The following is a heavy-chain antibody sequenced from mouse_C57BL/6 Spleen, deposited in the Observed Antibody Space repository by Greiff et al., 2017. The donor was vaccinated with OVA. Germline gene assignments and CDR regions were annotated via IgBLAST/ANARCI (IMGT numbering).Heavy chain of an antibody. V-gene: IGHV5-17*01. D-gene: IGHD1-1*01. CDR2: ISSGSSTI. Sequence: EVQRVESGGGLVKPGGSLKLSCAASGFTFSDYGMHWVRQAPEKGLEWVAYISSGSSTIYYADTVKGRFTISRDNAKNTLFLQMTRRRSEDTAMYYCARYYGGSFDVWGTGTTVTVSS. CDR1: GFTFSDYG. CDR3: ARYYGGSFDV. J-gene: IGHJ1*03.